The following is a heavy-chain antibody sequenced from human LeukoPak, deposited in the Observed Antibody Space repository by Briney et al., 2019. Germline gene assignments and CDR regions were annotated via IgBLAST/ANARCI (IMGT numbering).Heavy chain of an antibody. CDR3: ARSGRGGAFDI. Sequence: TGGTLRLSCAASGFTFSSYGMSWVRQAPGKGLEWVSAISGSGGTTYYADSVKGRFSISRDNSNNTLYLQMNSLRAEDTAVYYCARSGRGGAFDIWGQGTLVTVSS. V-gene: IGHV3-23*01. CDR2: ISGSGGTT. D-gene: IGHD1-26*01. J-gene: IGHJ4*02. CDR1: GFTFSSYG.